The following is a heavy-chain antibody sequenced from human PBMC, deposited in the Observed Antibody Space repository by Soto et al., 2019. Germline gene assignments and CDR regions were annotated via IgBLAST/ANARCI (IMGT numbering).Heavy chain of an antibody. CDR2: INAGNGNT. CDR1: GYTFTSYA. V-gene: IGHV1-3*01. Sequence: ASVKVSCNASGYTFTSYARHCGRQDPGQRLEWMGWINAGNGNTKYSQKFQGRVTITRDTSASTAYMELSSLRSEDTAVYYCATAATSGYSSSWYSDYYYGMDVWGQGTTVTVSS. CDR3: ATAATSGYSSSWYSDYYYGMDV. D-gene: IGHD6-13*01. J-gene: IGHJ6*02.